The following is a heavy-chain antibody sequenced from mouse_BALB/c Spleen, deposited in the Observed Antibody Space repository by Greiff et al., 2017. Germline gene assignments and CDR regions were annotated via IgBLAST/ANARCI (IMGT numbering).Heavy chain of an antibody. CDR3: AREYGITGFAY. Sequence: QVQLQQPGAELVKPGASVKMSCKASGYTFTSYNMHWVKQTPGQGLEWIGAIYPGNGDTSYNQKFKGKATLTADKSSSTAYMQLSSLTSEDSAVYYCAREYGITGFAYWGQGTLVTVSA. CDR2: IYPGNGDT. D-gene: IGHD2-10*02. J-gene: IGHJ3*01. CDR1: GYTFTSYN. V-gene: IGHV1-12*01.